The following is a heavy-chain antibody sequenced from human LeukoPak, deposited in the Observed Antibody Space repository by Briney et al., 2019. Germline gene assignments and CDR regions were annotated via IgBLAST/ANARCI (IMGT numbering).Heavy chain of an antibody. V-gene: IGHV4-34*01. J-gene: IGHJ5*02. D-gene: IGHD3-22*01. CDR3: ARSRRDYYLNHGWFDP. CDR1: GGSFSGCY. Sequence: PSETLSLTCAVYGGSFSGCYWSWIRQPPGKGLEWIGEINHSGSTNYNPSLKSRVTISVDTSKNQFSLKLSSVTAADTAVYYCARSRRDYYLNHGWFDPWGQGTLVTVSS. CDR2: INHSGST.